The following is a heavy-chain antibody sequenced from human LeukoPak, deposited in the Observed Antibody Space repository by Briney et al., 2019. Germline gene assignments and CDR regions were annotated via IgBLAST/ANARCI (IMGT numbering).Heavy chain of an antibody. Sequence: PGGSLRLSCAASGFTFSDYYMSWIRQAPGKGLEWVSYISSSGSTIYYADSVKGRFTISRDNAKNSLYLQMNSLRAEDTAVYYCAKDCEYSGYDYFDYWGQGTLVTASS. V-gene: IGHV3-11*01. CDR3: AKDCEYSGYDYFDY. CDR1: GFTFSDYY. J-gene: IGHJ4*02. D-gene: IGHD5-12*01. CDR2: ISSSGSTI.